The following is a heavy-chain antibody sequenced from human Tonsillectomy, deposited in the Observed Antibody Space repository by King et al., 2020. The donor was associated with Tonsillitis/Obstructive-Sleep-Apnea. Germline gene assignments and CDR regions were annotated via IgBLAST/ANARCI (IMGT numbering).Heavy chain of an antibody. D-gene: IGHD3-3*01. J-gene: IGHJ3*02. V-gene: IGHV4-34*01. CDR3: AREITTDASDM. CDR1: GGSFSIYY. CDR2: IDHSGST. Sequence: VQLPQWGAGLLKPSETLSLTCAVYGGSFSIYYWSWIRQPPGKGLEWIGEIDHSGSTNYNPSLKSRVTISADTSKTQFSLKLSSVTAADTAVYYCAREITTDASDMWGQGTMVTVSS.